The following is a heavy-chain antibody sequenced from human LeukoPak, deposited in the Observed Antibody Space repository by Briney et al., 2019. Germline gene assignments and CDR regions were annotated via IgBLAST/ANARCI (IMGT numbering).Heavy chain of an antibody. CDR1: GGSFSGYY. V-gene: IGHV4-34*01. D-gene: IGHD4-23*01. CDR2: INHSGST. Sequence: PSETLSLTCAVYGGSFSGYYWSWIRQPPGKGLEWIGEINHSGSTNYNPSLKSRVTISVDTSKNQFSLKLSSVTAADTAVYYCATYGGNHLDWFDPWGQGTLVTVSS. J-gene: IGHJ5*02. CDR3: ATYGGNHLDWFDP.